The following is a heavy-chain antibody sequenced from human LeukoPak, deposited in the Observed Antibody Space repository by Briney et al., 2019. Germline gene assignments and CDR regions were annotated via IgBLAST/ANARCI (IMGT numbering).Heavy chain of an antibody. D-gene: IGHD6-19*01. J-gene: IGHJ4*02. CDR2: IYYSGST. CDR1: GGSISNYY. Sequence: SETLSLTCTVSGGSISNYYWSWIRQPPGKGLEWIGYIYYSGSTNYNPSLKSRVTISVDTSKNQFSLKLSSVTAADTAVYYCARRMAVAGSFDYWGQGTLVTVSS. V-gene: IGHV4-59*01. CDR3: ARRMAVAGSFDY.